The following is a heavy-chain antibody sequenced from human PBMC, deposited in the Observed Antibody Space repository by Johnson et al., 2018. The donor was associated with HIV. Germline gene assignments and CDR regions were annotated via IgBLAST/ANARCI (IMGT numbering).Heavy chain of an antibody. J-gene: IGHJ3*02. CDR2: ISSSGSSR. V-gene: IGHV3-11*04. D-gene: IGHD3-22*01. CDR1: GFTFSDYY. CDR3: ASPWYYYDSSGWGAFDI. Sequence: QVQLVESGGGLVQPGGSLRLSCAASGFTFSDYYMSWIRQAPGKGLEWVSYISSSGSSRYYADSVKGRFTVSRDNAKNSLYLQTNSLRAEDTAVYYCASPWYYYDSSGWGAFDIWGQGTMVTVSS.